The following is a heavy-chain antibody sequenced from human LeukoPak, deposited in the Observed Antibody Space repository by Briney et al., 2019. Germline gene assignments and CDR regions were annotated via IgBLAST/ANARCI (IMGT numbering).Heavy chain of an antibody. V-gene: IGHV1-18*01. CDR1: GYTFTSYG. D-gene: IGHD4-17*01. J-gene: IGHJ4*02. CDR3: ARGDYGDYVGRFGYFDY. CDR2: ISAYNGNT. Sequence: GASVKVSCKASGYTFTSYGISWVRQAPGQGLEWMGWISAYNGNTNYAQKLQGRVTMTTDTSTSTAYMELRSLRSDDTAVYYCARGDYGDYVGRFGYFDYWGQGTLVTVSS.